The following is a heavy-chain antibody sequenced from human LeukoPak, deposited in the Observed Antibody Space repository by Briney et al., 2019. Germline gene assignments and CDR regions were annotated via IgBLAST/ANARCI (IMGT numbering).Heavy chain of an antibody. CDR1: GYTFTSYG. J-gene: IGHJ5*02. V-gene: IGHV1-18*01. Sequence: ASVKVSCKASGYTFTSYGISWVRQAPGQGLEWMGWSSGYNGNTNYAQKLQGRVTMTRNTSISTAYMELSSLRSEDTAVYYCARGNGGPHRRFKSQGAFDPWGQGTLVTVSS. CDR2: SSGYNGNT. CDR3: ARGNGGPHRRFKSQGAFDP. D-gene: IGHD2-8*01.